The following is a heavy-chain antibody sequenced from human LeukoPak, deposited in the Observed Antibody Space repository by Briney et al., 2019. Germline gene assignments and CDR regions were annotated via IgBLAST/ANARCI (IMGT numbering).Heavy chain of an antibody. CDR1: GDSVSSNSAA. D-gene: IGHD3-22*01. CDR3: ARGRFYYYDSSGYWVPDY. V-gene: IGHV6-1*01. J-gene: IGHJ4*02. Sequence: SQTLSLTCAISGDSVSSNSAAWNWIRQSPSRGLEWLGRTYYRSKWYNDYAVSAKSRITINPDTSKNQFSLQLNSVTPEDTAVYYCARGRFYYYDSSGYWVPDYWGQGTLVTVSS. CDR2: TYYRSKWYN.